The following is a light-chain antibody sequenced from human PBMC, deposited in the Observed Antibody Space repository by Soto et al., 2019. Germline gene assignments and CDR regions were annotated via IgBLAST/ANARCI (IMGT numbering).Light chain of an antibody. CDR1: QSISRSN. Sequence: EIVLTQSPGTLSLSPGERATLSCRASQSISRSNLAWYQHKPGQAPRLLIYAATSRATGISDRFSGSGSGTDFTLSISRLEPEDFAVYYCQQFGSSPYAIGQGTKVEIK. J-gene: IGKJ2*01. CDR3: QQFGSSPYA. V-gene: IGKV3-20*01. CDR2: AAT.